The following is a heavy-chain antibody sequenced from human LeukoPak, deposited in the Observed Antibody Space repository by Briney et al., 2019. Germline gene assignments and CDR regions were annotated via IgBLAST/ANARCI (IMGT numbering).Heavy chain of an antibody. CDR1: GFTFSDFY. J-gene: IGHJ4*02. CDR2: ISGSAHDV. V-gene: IGHV3-11*01. CDR3: SRDPRHNDY. Sequence: GGSLRLSCAASGFTFSDFYMTWIRQAPGKGLELLSYISGSAHDVNYIDSVRGRFTIPRDNAKNSLYLHMNSLTVEDTAVYYCSRDPRHNDYWGQGTLVTVSS.